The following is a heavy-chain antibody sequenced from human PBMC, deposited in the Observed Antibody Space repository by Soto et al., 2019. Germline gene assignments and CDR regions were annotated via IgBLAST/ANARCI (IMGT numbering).Heavy chain of an antibody. CDR1: GGTFSSYT. D-gene: IGHD3-3*02. CDR2: IIPILGIA. CDR3: ARDTLPIVGVVIFRSGADNWFDP. J-gene: IGHJ5*02. Sequence: GASVKVSCKASGGTFSSYTISWVRQAPGQGLEWMGRIIPILGIANYAQKFQGRVTITADKSTSTAYMELSSLRSEDTAVYYCARDTLPIVGVVIFRSGADNWFDPWGQGTLVTVSS. V-gene: IGHV1-69*04.